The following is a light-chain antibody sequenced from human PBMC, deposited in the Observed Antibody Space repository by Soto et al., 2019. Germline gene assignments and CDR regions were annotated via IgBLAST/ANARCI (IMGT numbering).Light chain of an antibody. CDR2: AAS. Sequence: DIQMTQSPSSLSASVGDRVTITCRASQSINTYLNWYQQRPGKAPNLLIYAASSLQSGVPSRFSGSGSGTDFTLTISSLQPEDFATYYCQQIYSSPLTFGGGTKVEIK. CDR1: QSINTY. J-gene: IGKJ4*01. V-gene: IGKV1-39*01. CDR3: QQIYSSPLT.